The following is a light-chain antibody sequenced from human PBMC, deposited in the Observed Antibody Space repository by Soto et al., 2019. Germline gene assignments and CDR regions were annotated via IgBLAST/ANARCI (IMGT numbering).Light chain of an antibody. J-gene: IGKJ2*01. CDR2: DAS. Sequence: EIVLTQSPATLSLSPGERATLSGRASQSVSSYLAWDQQKPGQAPRRLIYDASNRATGIPARFSGSGSGTDFTLTISSLEPEDFAVYYCQQRSNWPYTFGQGTKLEIK. CDR3: QQRSNWPYT. CDR1: QSVSSY. V-gene: IGKV3-11*01.